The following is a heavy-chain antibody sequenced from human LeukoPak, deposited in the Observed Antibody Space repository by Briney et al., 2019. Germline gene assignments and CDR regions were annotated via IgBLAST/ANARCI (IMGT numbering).Heavy chain of an antibody. CDR3: AKDLPDGGSATAGYYYYGMDV. CDR2: NTGNGFCS. D-gene: IGHD1-14*01. Sequence: GVYVSLSCTACGFTFHHYAMIWVRQAPAKAMEGVSVNTGNGFCSCYADSEQGRYNTSRDNSKNTLYLQMNSLRADDTAIYYCAKDLPDGGSATAGYYYYGMDVWGQGTTVTVSS. CDR1: GFTFHHYA. V-gene: IGHV3-23*01. J-gene: IGHJ6*02.